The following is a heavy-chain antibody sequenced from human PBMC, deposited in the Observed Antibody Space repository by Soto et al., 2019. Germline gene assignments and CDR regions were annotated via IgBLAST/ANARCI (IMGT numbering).Heavy chain of an antibody. CDR1: GFTFSGSY. D-gene: IGHD6-6*01. CDR2: IRSKANSYAT. V-gene: IGHV3-73*01. CDR3: TRHPSGGSSVWFDP. J-gene: IGHJ5*02. Sequence: RRAVRLYCADSGFTFSGSYMHWVRQASGKGLEWVGRIRSKANSYATAYAASVKGRFTISRDDSKNTAYLQMNSLKTEDTAVYYCTRHPSGGSSVWFDPWGQGTLVTVSS.